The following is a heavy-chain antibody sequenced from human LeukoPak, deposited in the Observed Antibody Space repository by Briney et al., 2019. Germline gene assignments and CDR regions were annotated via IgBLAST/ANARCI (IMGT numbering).Heavy chain of an antibody. D-gene: IGHD3-3*01. CDR2: IGRSSQYI. J-gene: IGHJ6*03. Sequence: GGSLRLSCTASGFTLSLYSMHWVRQAPGKGLEWVSSIGRSSQYIYYGDSVRGRFTISRDNAKNSLYQDMNSPRAEDTAVYYCARDASNIDFAPYFYYMDVWGKGTTVTVSS. V-gene: IGHV3-21*01. CDR3: ARDASNIDFAPYFYYMDV. CDR1: GFTLSLYS.